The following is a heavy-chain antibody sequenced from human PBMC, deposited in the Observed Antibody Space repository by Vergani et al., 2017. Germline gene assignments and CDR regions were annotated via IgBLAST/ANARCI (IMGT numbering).Heavy chain of an antibody. CDR3: ARVNTETNGHLYYYYYMDV. V-gene: IGHV4-34*01. D-gene: IGHD4-11*01. CDR2: IEHTGRP. CDR1: GRSFTSYH. Sequence: QVQLQQWGGGLLKPSETLSLTCVVNGRSFTSYHWTWIRQSPGEGLEWVGNIEHTGRPDYNPSLNSRLTMSVDKSRNQFSLTLNSVTATDTAIYFCARVNTETNGHLYYYYYMDVWGQGTAVTVS. J-gene: IGHJ6*03.